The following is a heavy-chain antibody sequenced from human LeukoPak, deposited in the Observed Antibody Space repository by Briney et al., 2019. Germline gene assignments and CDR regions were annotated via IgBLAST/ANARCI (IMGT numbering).Heavy chain of an antibody. CDR2: INQGGSEK. Sequence: GGSLRLSCAASGFTFSTYWMSRVRQAPGKGLEWVANINQGGSEKYYVDSVKGRFTISRDNAKNSLDLQVNSLRVEDTAVYLCARGYCSGGSCYGGGFDYWGQGTLVTVSS. J-gene: IGHJ4*02. V-gene: IGHV3-7*01. CDR1: GFTFSTYW. D-gene: IGHD2-15*01. CDR3: ARGYCSGGSCYGGGFDY.